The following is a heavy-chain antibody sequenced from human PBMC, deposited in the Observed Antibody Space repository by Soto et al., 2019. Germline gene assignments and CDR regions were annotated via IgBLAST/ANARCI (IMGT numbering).Heavy chain of an antibody. Sequence: EVQLLESGGGLVQPGGSLRLSCAASGFTFSSYAMSWVRQAPGKGLEWVSAISGSGGSTYYADSVKGRFTISRDNSKNTLYVQMNSLRAEDTAVYYCAKDRGGNPALQYWGQGTLVTVSS. V-gene: IGHV3-23*01. D-gene: IGHD2-15*01. CDR1: GFTFSSYA. CDR3: AKDRGGNPALQY. J-gene: IGHJ4*02. CDR2: ISGSGGST.